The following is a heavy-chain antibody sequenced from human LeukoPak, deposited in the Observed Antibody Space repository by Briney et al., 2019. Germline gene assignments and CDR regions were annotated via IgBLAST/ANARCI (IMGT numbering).Heavy chain of an antibody. V-gene: IGHV1-69*05. Sequence: ASVKVSCKASGGTFSSYGISWVRQAPGQGLEWMGTIIPIFATANYAQKFQGRVTITTDESTSTAYMELSSLRSEDTAVYCCAKTITYYYDNSAYPSFDYWGQGTLVTVSS. CDR3: AKTITYYYDNSAYPSFDY. CDR2: IIPIFATA. CDR1: GGTFSSYG. D-gene: IGHD3-22*01. J-gene: IGHJ4*02.